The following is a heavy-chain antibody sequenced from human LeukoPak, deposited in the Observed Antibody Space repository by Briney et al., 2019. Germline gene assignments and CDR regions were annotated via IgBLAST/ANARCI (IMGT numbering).Heavy chain of an antibody. CDR2: INSEGTTT. J-gene: IGHJ4*02. CDR1: GLTFSGYW. D-gene: IGHD4-17*01. V-gene: IGHV3-74*01. Sequence: GGSLRLSCAASGLTFSGYWMHWVRQAPGKGLVWVSRINSEGTTTTYADSVKGRFTISRDNAKNTLYMQMNSLRAEDTAIYYCARCTTGNTHYPIDYWGQGTLVTVSS. CDR3: ARCTTGNTHYPIDY.